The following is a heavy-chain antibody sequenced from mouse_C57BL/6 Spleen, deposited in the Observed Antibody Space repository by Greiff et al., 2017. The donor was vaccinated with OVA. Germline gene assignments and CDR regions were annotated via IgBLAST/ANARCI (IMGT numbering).Heavy chain of an antibody. CDR3: ARGIYSYFDY. V-gene: IGHV1-39*01. D-gene: IGHD2-12*01. J-gene: IGHJ2*01. CDR2: INPNYGTT. CDR1: GYSFTDYK. Sequence: VQLQQSGPELVKPGASVKISCKASGYSFTDYKMNWVKQSNGKSLEWIGVINPNYGTTRYNQKFKGKATLTVDQSSSTAYRLLISLTAEDSAVCYCARGIYSYFDYWGKGTTLTFSS.